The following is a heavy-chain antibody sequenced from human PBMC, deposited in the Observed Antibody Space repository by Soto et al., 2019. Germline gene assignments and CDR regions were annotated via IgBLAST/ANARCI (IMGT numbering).Heavy chain of an antibody. V-gene: IGHV3-30*04. CDR3: ARGRVCTSATCGEVDYYYNYCMDV. CDR2: ISYAGNNK. CDR1: GFTFSNHA. Sequence: RGGSLRLSCAACGFTFSNHAMPRVRQAQGKGLECVAFISYAGNNKYYADSVKGRFNISRDNSQNTLYLQMKRLRAADTAVSYCARGRVCTSATCGEVDYYYNYCMDVCGQVTTGTVAS. D-gene: IGHD2-2*01. J-gene: IGHJ6*02.